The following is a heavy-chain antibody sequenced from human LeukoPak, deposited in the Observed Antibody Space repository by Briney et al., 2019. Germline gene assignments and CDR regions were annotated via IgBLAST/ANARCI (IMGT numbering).Heavy chain of an antibody. D-gene: IGHD2-8*02. CDR3: AREESGGYFDY. CDR2: INPSGSNT. J-gene: IGHJ4*02. V-gene: IGHV1-46*01. CDR1: GFTFTNYY. Sequence: ASVKVSCKSSGFTFTNYYMHWVRQAPGQGLEWMGLINPSGSNTNYAQKFRGGVTMTRDTSATTVYMELSSLRSEDTAVYYCAREESGGYFDYGGQGTLVTVSS.